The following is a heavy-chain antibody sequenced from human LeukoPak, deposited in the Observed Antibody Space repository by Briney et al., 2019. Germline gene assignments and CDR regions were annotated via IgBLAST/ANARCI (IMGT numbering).Heavy chain of an antibody. CDR3: AKDYSGSPDY. D-gene: IGHD3-10*01. J-gene: IGHJ4*02. CDR1: GFSFSSYS. V-gene: IGHV3-21*01. CDR2: ISSSSSYI. Sequence: GGSLRLSCAASGFSFSSYSMNWVRQAPGKGLEWVSSISSSSSYIYYVDSVKGRFTISRDNAKKSLYLQMNSLRAEDTAVYYCAKDYSGSPDYWGQGTLVTVSS.